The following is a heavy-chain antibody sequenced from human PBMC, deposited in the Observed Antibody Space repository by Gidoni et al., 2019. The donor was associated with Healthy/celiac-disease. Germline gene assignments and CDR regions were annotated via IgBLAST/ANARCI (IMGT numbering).Heavy chain of an antibody. V-gene: IGHV4-34*01. CDR2: INHSGST. Sequence: QVQLQQWGAGLLKPSETLSLTCAVYGGSFSGYYWSWIRQPPGKGLEWIGEINHSGSTNYNPSLKSRVTISVDTSKNQFSLKLSSVTAADTAVYYCARGHGSSGYLLDYWGQGTLVTVSS. CDR3: ARGHGSSGYLLDY. D-gene: IGHD3-22*01. J-gene: IGHJ4*02. CDR1: GGSFSGYY.